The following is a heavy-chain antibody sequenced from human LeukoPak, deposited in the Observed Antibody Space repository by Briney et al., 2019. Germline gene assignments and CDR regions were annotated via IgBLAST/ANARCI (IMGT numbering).Heavy chain of an antibody. J-gene: IGHJ4*02. CDR3: AKSLDDGEVYYFDY. CDR1: GFTFSSYA. Sequence: GALRLSCAASGFTFSSYAMSWVRQAPGKGLEWVSAISGSGGSTYYADSVKGRFTISGDNSKNTLYLQMNSLRAEDTAVYYCAKSLDDGEVYYFDYWGQGTLVTVSS. V-gene: IGHV3-23*01. CDR2: ISGSGGST. D-gene: IGHD1-1*01.